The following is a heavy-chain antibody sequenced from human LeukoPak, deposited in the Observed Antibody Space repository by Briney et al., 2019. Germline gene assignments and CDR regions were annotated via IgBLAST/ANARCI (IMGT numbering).Heavy chain of an antibody. J-gene: IGHJ4*02. CDR1: GGTFSSYA. CDR3: ASYYCSGGSCYQPFDY. CDR2: IIPIFGTA. Sequence: SVKVSCKASGGTFSSYAISWVRQAPGQGLEWMGGIIPIFGTANYAQKFQGRVTITTDESTSTAYVELSSLRSEDTAVYYCASYYCSGGSCYQPFDYWGQGTLVTVSS. V-gene: IGHV1-69*05. D-gene: IGHD2-15*01.